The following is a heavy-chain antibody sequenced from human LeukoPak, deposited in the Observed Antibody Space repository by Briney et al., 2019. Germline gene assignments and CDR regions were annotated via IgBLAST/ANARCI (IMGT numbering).Heavy chain of an antibody. J-gene: IGHJ4*02. CDR2: IYYTGST. V-gene: IGHV4-59*12. Sequence: SETLSLTCTISGGSISSYYWSWIRQPPGKGLEWIGYIYYTGSTNHNPSLKSRVTISVDTSKNQFSLKLSSVTAADTAVYYCASRHYDILTGYPSLLFDFWGQGGLVTVSS. CDR1: GGSISSYY. CDR3: ASRHYDILTGYPSLLFDF. D-gene: IGHD3-9*01.